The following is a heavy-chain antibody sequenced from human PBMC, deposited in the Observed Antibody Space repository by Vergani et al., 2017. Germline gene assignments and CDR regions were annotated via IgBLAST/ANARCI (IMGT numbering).Heavy chain of an antibody. CDR2: IWNDGSQK. D-gene: IGHD6-19*01. Sequence: EVQLVESGGGLVKPGGSLRLSCAASGFTFSSYSMNWVRQAPGKGLDWVAHIWNDGSQKYYADSVKGRFTISRDNSKSMLYLQMDSLKAKDTAMYYCTRSVIVSVFTNSSGWYETSNYYYYYMDFWGKGTTVTVSS. V-gene: IGHV3-41*02. CDR1: GFTFSSYS. CDR3: TRSVIVSVFTNSSGWYETSNYYYYYMDF. J-gene: IGHJ6*03.